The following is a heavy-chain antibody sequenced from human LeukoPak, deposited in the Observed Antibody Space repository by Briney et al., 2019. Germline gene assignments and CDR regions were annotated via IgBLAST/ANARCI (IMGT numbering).Heavy chain of an antibody. CDR1: GFTFSSYS. V-gene: IGHV3-21*01. CDR2: ISSSSSYI. J-gene: IGHJ4*02. CDR3: ARGRRVYYDSSGYYGDY. Sequence: TGGSLRLSCAASGFTFSSYSMIWVRQAPGKGLEWVSSISSSSSYIYYADSVKGRFTISRDNAKNSLYLQMNSLRAEDTAVYYCARGRRVYYDSSGYYGDYWGQGTLVTVSS. D-gene: IGHD3-22*01.